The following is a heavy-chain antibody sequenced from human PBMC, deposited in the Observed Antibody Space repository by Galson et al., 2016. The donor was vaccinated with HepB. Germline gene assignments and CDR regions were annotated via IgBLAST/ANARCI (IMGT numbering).Heavy chain of an antibody. Sequence: SLRLSCAASQFSFRSYGMHWVRQAPGKGLEWVAVTSYDGSNEYYADSVKGRLTISRDNSKNTLYLQMNSLRAEDAAVYYCAKDLHHYCSSTTCYFVGGHYYYYGLGVWGRGTTATVSS. V-gene: IGHV3-30*18. CDR1: QFSFRSYG. J-gene: IGHJ6*02. CDR2: TSYDGSNE. D-gene: IGHD2-2*01. CDR3: AKDLHHYCSSTTCYFVGGHYYYYGLGV.